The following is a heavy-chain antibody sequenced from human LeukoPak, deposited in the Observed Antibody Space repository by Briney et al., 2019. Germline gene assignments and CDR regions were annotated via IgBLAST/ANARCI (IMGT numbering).Heavy chain of an antibody. CDR2: IWYDGSNK. V-gene: IGHV3-33*01. D-gene: IGHD3-10*01. CDR1: GFTFSSYG. Sequence: GRSLRLSCAASGFTFSSYGMHWVRQAPGKRLEWVAVIWYDGSNKYYADSVKGRFTISRDNSKNTLYLQMNSLRAEDTAVYYCARDGDGSGLYYFDYWGQGTLVTVSS. J-gene: IGHJ4*02. CDR3: ARDGDGSGLYYFDY.